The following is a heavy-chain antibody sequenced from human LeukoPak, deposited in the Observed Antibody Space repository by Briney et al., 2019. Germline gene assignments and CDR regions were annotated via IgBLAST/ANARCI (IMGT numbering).Heavy chain of an antibody. J-gene: IGHJ4*02. D-gene: IGHD3-22*01. CDR3: ARVTGYMIEDYFDY. V-gene: IGHV4-59*01. Sequence: SETLSLTCTVSGGSISSCYCSWIRQPPGKGLEWIGYIYYSGSTNYKPSLKSRVTISVETSKNQFSLKLRSVTAADTAVYYCARVTGYMIEDYFDYWGQGTLVTVSS. CDR1: GGSISSCY. CDR2: IYYSGST.